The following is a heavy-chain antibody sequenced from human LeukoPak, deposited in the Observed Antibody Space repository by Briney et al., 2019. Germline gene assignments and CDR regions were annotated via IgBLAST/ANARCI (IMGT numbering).Heavy chain of an antibody. CDR1: EYTFTNYY. V-gene: IGHV1-46*01. D-gene: IGHD3-16*01. J-gene: IGHJ4*02. CDR3: AREGGGLGYFDS. Sequence: GASVKVSCKASEYTFTNYYIHWVRQAPGQRLEWMGVINRGGGATSFAPKFQDRVAVTGDTSTSTVYMELSNLRSEDTAVHYCAREGGGLGYFDSWGQGSLVIVSS. CDR2: INRGGGAT.